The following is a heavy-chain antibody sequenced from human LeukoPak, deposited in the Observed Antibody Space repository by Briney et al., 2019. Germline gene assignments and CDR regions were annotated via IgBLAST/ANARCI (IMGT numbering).Heavy chain of an antibody. CDR3: ARESPELRYFDY. J-gene: IGHJ4*02. CDR2: ISSSSNYI. V-gene: IGHV3-21*01. Sequence: GRSLRLSCAASGFTFSSFAMHWVRQAPGKGLEWVSSISSSSNYIYYADSVKGRFTISRDNAKNSLYLQMNSLRAEDTAVYYCARESPELRYFDYWGQGTLVTVSS. CDR1: GFTFSSFA.